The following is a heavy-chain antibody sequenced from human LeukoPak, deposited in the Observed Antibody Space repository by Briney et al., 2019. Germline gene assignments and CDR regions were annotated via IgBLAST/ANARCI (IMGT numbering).Heavy chain of an antibody. CDR2: ISSSSSTI. CDR3: ARDLGFLDAFDI. V-gene: IGHV3-48*01. J-gene: IGHJ3*02. D-gene: IGHD2/OR15-2a*01. Sequence: GGSLRLSCAASGFTFSSYSMNWVRQAPGKGLEWVSYISSSSSTIYYADSVKGRFTISRDNAKNSLYLQMNSLRAEDTAVYHCARDLGFLDAFDIWGQGTMVTVSS. CDR1: GFTFSSYS.